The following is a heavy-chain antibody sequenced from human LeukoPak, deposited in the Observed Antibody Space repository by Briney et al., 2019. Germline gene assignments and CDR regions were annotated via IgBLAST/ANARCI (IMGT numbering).Heavy chain of an antibody. V-gene: IGHV3-30*02. D-gene: IGHD3-10*01. CDR1: GFTFSSYG. CDR3: AKDRELLWFGELGPIDY. Sequence: GGSLRLSCAASGFTFSSYGMHWVRQAPGKGLEWVAFIRYDGSNKYYADSVKGRFTISRDNSKNTLYLQMNSLRAEDTAVYYCAKDRELLWFGELGPIDYWGQGTLVTVSS. CDR2: IRYDGSNK. J-gene: IGHJ4*02.